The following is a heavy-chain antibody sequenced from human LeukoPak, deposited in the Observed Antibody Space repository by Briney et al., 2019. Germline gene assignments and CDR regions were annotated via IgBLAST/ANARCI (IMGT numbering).Heavy chain of an antibody. V-gene: IGHV3-23*01. CDR2: IDGPTFRT. CDR3: RTWVGAHFDF. J-gene: IGHJ4*02. D-gene: IGHD1-26*01. CDR1: GFTFRNYA. Sequence: GGSLRLSCAASGFTFRNYAMHWVRQAPGKGLEWVSTIDGPTFRTHYADSVMGRFTISRDNSKNTLYLQMNSLRAEDAAVYFCRTWVGAHFDFWGQGTLVTVSS.